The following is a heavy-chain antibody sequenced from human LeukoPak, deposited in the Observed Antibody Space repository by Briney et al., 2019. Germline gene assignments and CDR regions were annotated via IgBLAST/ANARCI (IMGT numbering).Heavy chain of an antibody. CDR2: IRSKANSYAT. Sequence: GGSLRLSCAASGFTFSGFAMHWVRQASGKGLEWVGRIRSKANSYATAYAASVKGRFTISRDDSKNTAYLQMNSLKTEDTAVYYCTSSYSGSYYYYYYMDVWGKGTTVTISS. CDR3: TSSYSGSYYYYYYMDV. V-gene: IGHV3-73*01. D-gene: IGHD1-26*01. CDR1: GFTFSGFA. J-gene: IGHJ6*03.